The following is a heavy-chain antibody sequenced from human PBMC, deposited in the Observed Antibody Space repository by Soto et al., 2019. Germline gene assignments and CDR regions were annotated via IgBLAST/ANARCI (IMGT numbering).Heavy chain of an antibody. CDR2: INHSGST. D-gene: IGHD4-17*01. CDR3: ARASVTREFDY. V-gene: IGHV4-34*01. Sequence: QVQLQQWGAGLLKPSETLSLTCAVYGGSFSGYYWSWIRQPPGKGLEWIGEINHSGSTNYNPSLKSRVTLSVVTSKNQFSLKLSSVTAADTAVYYCARASVTREFDYWGQGTLVTVSS. J-gene: IGHJ4*02. CDR1: GGSFSGYY.